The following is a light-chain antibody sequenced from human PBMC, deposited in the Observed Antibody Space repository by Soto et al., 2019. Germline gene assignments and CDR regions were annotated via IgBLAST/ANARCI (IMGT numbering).Light chain of an antibody. CDR2: AAS. Sequence: EIVWTQSPGTLSLSPGERATLSCRSSQNVDSNYLAWYQQKPGQAPRIIIFAASGRATGIPDRFSGSGSGTDFTLTISRLEPEDFAVYYCQQYGYLSWTFGQGTKVDI. J-gene: IGKJ1*01. CDR1: QNVDSNY. CDR3: QQYGYLSWT. V-gene: IGKV3-20*01.